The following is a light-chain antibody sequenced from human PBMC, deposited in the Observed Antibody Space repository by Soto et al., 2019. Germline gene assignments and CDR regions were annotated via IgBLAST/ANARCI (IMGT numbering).Light chain of an antibody. CDR1: SRDVGGYNY. Sequence: QSALTQPASVSGSSGQSITISCTGTSRDVGGYNYVSWYQQHPGKAPKLMIYEVSNRPSGVSNRFSGSKSGNTASLTISGLQAQDEAYYYCSPYASSGTGGVFGAGTKLTVL. V-gene: IGLV2-14*01. CDR3: SPYASSGTGGV. CDR2: EVS. J-gene: IGLJ1*01.